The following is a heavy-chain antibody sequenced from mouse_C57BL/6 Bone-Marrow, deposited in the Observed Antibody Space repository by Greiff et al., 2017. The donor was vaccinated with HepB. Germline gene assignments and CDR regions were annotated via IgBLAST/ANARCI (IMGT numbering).Heavy chain of an antibody. CDR1: GFTFSSYA. V-gene: IGHV5-4*01. Sequence: EVKLVESGGGLVKPGGSLKLSCAASGFTFSSYAMSWVRQTPEKGLEWVATISDGGSYTYYPDNVKGRFTISRDNAKNNLYLQMSHLKSEDTAMYYCARDHRVDWYFDVWGTGTTVTVSS. J-gene: IGHJ1*03. CDR3: ARDHRVDWYFDV. CDR2: ISDGGSYT.